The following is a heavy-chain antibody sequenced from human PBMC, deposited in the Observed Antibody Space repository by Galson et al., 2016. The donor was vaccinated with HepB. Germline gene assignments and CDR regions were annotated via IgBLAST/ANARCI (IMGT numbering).Heavy chain of an antibody. J-gene: IGHJ4*02. CDR3: ARLDQGRSDYFDW. Sequence: SLRLSCAASGFTFSHYAMSWVRQAPGKGLECVTVVSGNGVSTDYADSVKGRFTVSRDKSKNTMFLQMNSLRAEDTAVYYCARLDQGRSDYFDWWGQGTPVTVSS. CDR2: VSGNGVST. CDR1: GFTFSHYA. D-gene: IGHD1/OR15-1a*01. V-gene: IGHV3-23*01.